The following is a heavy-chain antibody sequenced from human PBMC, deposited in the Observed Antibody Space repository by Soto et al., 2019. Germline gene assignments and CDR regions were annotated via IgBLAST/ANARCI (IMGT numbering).Heavy chain of an antibody. CDR3: ARALGRVYAIRTSYGMDV. D-gene: IGHD2-8*01. J-gene: IGHJ6*02. CDR1: GGSISSGDYY. Sequence: QLQLQESGPGLVKPSQTLSLTCTVSGGSISSGDYYWSWIRQPPGKGLEWIGYIYYSGSTYYNPSLKSRVTISADTSKNQFSLKLSSVTAADTAVYYCARALGRVYAIRTSYGMDVWGPGTTVTVSS. V-gene: IGHV4-30-4*01. CDR2: IYYSGST.